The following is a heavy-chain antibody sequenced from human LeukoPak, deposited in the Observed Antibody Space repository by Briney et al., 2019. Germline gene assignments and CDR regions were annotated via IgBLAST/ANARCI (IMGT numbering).Heavy chain of an antibody. CDR3: ARDTDTAYFDY. CDR2: IYYSGST. Sequence: SETLSLTCTVSGVSISSYYWSWIRQPPGKGLEWIGYIYYSGSTNYNPSLKSRVIISVDTSKNQFSVKLSSVTAADTAVYYCARDTDTAYFDYWGQGTLVTVS. J-gene: IGHJ4*02. D-gene: IGHD5-18*01. CDR1: GVSISSYY. V-gene: IGHV4-59*01.